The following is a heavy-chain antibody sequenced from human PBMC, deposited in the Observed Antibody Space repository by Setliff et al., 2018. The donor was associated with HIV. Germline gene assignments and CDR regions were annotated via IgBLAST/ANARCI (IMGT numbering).Heavy chain of an antibody. J-gene: IGHJ6*03. D-gene: IGHD2-15*01. CDR1: GGSFSGYY. CDR3: ARDKGVAAITYYYYYMDV. Sequence: SETLSLTCAVYGGSFSGYYWSWIRQPPGRGLEWIGEINHSGSTNYNPSLKSRVTISVDTSKNQFSLKLSSVTAADTAVYYCARDKGVAAITYYYYYMDVWGKGTTVTVSS. V-gene: IGHV4-34*01. CDR2: INHSGST.